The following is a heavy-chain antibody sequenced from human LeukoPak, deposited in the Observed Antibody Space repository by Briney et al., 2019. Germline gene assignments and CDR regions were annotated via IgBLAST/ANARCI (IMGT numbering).Heavy chain of an antibody. V-gene: IGHV4-61*02. J-gene: IGHJ4*02. D-gene: IGHD6-13*01. Sequence: PSETLSLTCTVSGGSISSGSYYWSWIRQPAGKGLEWIGRIYTSGSTNYNPSLKSRVTISVDTSKNQFSLKLSSVTAADTAVYYCAREIRAAASFDYWGQGTLVTVSS. CDR2: IYTSGST. CDR3: AREIRAAASFDY. CDR1: GGSISSGSYY.